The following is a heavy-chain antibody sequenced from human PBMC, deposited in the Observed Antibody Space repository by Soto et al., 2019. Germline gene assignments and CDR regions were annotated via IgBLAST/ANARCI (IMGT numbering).Heavy chain of an antibody. CDR3: ARRYYDILTGYSPLDY. Sequence: QVQLVQSGAEVKKPGASVKVSCKASGYTFTSYDINWVRQATGQGLEWMGWMNPNSGNTGYAQKFQGRVTMTRNTSISTAYMELSSLRSEDTAVYYCARRYYDILTGYSPLDYWGQGTLVTVSS. D-gene: IGHD3-9*01. CDR2: MNPNSGNT. J-gene: IGHJ4*02. V-gene: IGHV1-8*01. CDR1: GYTFTSYD.